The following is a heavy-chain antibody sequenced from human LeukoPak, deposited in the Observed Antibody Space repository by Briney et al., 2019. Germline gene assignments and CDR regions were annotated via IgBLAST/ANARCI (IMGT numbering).Heavy chain of an antibody. Sequence: GGSLRLSCAVSGFTFSSYGMHWVRQAPGKGLEWVAVISYDGSNKYYADSVKGRFTISRDNSKNTLYLQMNSLRAEDTAVYYCAKDLGLLWFGEAFDYWGQGTLVTVSS. J-gene: IGHJ4*02. CDR1: GFTFSSYG. D-gene: IGHD3-10*01. V-gene: IGHV3-30*18. CDR2: ISYDGSNK. CDR3: AKDLGLLWFGEAFDY.